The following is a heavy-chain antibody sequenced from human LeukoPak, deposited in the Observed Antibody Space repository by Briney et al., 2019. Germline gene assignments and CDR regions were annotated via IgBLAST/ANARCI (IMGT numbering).Heavy chain of an antibody. CDR1: GGSITSSSYY. V-gene: IGHV4-39*01. J-gene: IGHJ4*02. Sequence: SETLSLTCTVSGGSITSSSYYWGWIRQPPGKGLQWIGSFYYSGSTYYNPSLKSRVTIYVDTSKNQFSLKLSSVTAADTAVYYCARHWWFGEFNYWGQGTLVTVSS. CDR2: FYYSGST. D-gene: IGHD3-10*01. CDR3: ARHWWFGEFNY.